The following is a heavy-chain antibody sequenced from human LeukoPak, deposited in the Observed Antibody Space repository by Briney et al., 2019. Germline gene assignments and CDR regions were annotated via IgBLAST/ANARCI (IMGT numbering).Heavy chain of an antibody. J-gene: IGHJ4*02. Sequence: SETLSLTCTVSGGSISSADYSWSRIRQPPGKGLEWIGYIYYSGSTYYNPSLKSRVTISVDTSKNQFSLRLSSVTAADTAVYYCARAKSQRGYTYGPHTYFDYWGQGTLVTVSS. CDR1: GGSISSADYS. CDR2: IYYSGST. D-gene: IGHD5-18*01. CDR3: ARAKSQRGYTYGPHTYFDY. V-gene: IGHV4-30-4*01.